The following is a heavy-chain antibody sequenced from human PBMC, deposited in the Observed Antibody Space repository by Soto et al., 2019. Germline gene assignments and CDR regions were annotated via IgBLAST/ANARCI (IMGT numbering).Heavy chain of an antibody. CDR2: ISPNSGNT. Sequence: ASVKVSCKASGGAFSSYAISWARQAPGQGLEWMGWISPNSGNTGYAQKLQGRVTMTRNTSISTAYMELSSLRSEDTAVYYCASSSSSWLRGWFDPWGQGTLVTVSS. J-gene: IGHJ5*02. CDR3: ASSSSSWLRGWFDP. CDR1: GGAFSSYA. V-gene: IGHV1-8*02. D-gene: IGHD6-13*01.